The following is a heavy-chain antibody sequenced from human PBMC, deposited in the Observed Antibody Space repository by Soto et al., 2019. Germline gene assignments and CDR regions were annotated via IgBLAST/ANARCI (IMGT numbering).Heavy chain of an antibody. J-gene: IGHJ4*02. D-gene: IGHD1-1*01. Sequence: EVQLVESGGGFVQPGGSLRLSCAASGFTFRNSEMNWVRKAPGKGLEWVSYISSSGITTYYADFAAGRFTISRDNAKESLYLHLNSLRVEDTAVYYCARYGTRADWWGLGTQVTVSS. CDR1: GFTFRNSE. V-gene: IGHV3-48*03. CDR2: ISSSGITT. CDR3: ARYGTRADW.